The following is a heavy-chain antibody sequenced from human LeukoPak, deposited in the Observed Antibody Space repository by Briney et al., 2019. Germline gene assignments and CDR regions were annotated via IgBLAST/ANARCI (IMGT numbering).Heavy chain of an antibody. Sequence: QTGGSLSLSCAASGFTFSIYSMNWVRRAPRRGLEWVSYISSSSSNIYYADSVKGRFIISSDNAKNSLYLQMNSLRDEDAAVYYCVRDPEALDYWGQGTLVTVSS. J-gene: IGHJ4*02. CDR1: GFTFSIYS. CDR3: VRDPEALDY. V-gene: IGHV3-48*02. CDR2: ISSSSSNI.